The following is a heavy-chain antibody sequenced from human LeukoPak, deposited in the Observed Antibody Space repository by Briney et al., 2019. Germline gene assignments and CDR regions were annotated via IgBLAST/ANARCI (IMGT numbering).Heavy chain of an antibody. V-gene: IGHV4-34*01. D-gene: IGHD2-8*01. J-gene: IGHJ4*02. CDR3: ARGPTYCTNGVCYRYYFDY. Sequence: KTSETLSLTCTVSGGSISSYYWSWIRQPPGKGLEWIGEINHSGSTNYNPSLKSRVTISVDTSKNQFSLKLSSVTAADTAVYYCARGPTYCTNGVCYRYYFDYWGQGTLVTVSS. CDR2: INHSGST. CDR1: GGSISSYY.